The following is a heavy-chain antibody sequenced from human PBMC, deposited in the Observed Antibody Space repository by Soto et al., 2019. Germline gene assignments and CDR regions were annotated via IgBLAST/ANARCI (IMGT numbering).Heavy chain of an antibody. V-gene: IGHV1-69*18. Sequence: QVQLVQSRAEVKKPGSSVKVSCKASGGTFSSYAISWVRQAPGQGLVWMGRIIPIFGKANYAQKFKGRVRITADDSTSTAYMELSSLRSEDTAVYYCGREGLLYCSGGSCYTRVGYYDGMDVWSQGTTVTVSS. J-gene: IGHJ6*02. D-gene: IGHD2-15*01. CDR2: IIPIFGKA. CDR1: GGTFSSYA. CDR3: GREGLLYCSGGSCYTRVGYYDGMDV.